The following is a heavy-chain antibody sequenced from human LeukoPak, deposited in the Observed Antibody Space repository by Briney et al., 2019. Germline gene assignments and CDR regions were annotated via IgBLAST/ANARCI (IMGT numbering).Heavy chain of an antibody. CDR3: ARAGYSSSWFTN. Sequence: SETLSLTCAVYGGSFSGYYWSWIGQPPGKGLEWIGEINHSGSTNYNPSLKSRVTISVDTSKNQFSLKLSSVTAADTAVYYCARAGYSSSWFTNWGQGTLVTVSS. CDR2: INHSGST. J-gene: IGHJ4*02. CDR1: GGSFSGYY. D-gene: IGHD6-13*01. V-gene: IGHV4-34*01.